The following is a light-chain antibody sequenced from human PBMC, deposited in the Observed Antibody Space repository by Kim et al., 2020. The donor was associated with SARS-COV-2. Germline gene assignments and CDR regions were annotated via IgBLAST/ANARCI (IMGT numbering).Light chain of an antibody. CDR3: QHYSNCPRK. CDR2: GAS. V-gene: IGKV3-15*01. Sequence: EIVMTQSPATLSVSPGERATLSCRASQSVSSNLAWYQQKPGQAPRLLIYGASTRATGIPARFSGSGSGTEFTLTISSLQSEDFAVYYCQHYSNCPRKFGQGTKVDIK. CDR1: QSVSSN. J-gene: IGKJ1*01.